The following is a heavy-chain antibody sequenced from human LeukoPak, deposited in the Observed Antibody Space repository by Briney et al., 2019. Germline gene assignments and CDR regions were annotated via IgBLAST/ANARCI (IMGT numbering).Heavy chain of an antibody. V-gene: IGHV3-74*01. CDR1: GFTFTTFW. D-gene: IGHD3-22*01. CDR2: INHDGSST. J-gene: IGHJ4*02. Sequence: QPGGSLRLSCATSGFTFTTFWMHWVRQAPGKGLVWVSRINHDGSSTNYVDSVKGRFTISRDNAKNTVYLQMNSLRAEDTAVYYCVRDWGYDSSGYWQKYFDTWGQGTLVTVSS. CDR3: VRDWGYDSSGYWQKYFDT.